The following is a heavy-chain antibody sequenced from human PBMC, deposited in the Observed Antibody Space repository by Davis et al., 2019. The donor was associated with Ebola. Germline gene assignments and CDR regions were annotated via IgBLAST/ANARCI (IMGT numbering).Heavy chain of an antibody. CDR1: GGTFSSYA. J-gene: IGHJ6*02. V-gene: IGHV1-69*13. Sequence: SVKVSCKASGGTFSSYAISWVRQAPGQGLEWMGGIIPIFGTANYAQKFQGRVTITADESTSTAYMELSSLRSEDTAVYYCARDGVVVADGLNYYYYGMDVWGQGTTVTVSS. CDR3: ARDGVVVADGLNYYYYGMDV. CDR2: IIPIFGTA. D-gene: IGHD2-15*01.